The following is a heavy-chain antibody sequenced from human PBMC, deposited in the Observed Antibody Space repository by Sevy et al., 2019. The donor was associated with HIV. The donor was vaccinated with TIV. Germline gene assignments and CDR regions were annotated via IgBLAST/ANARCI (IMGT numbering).Heavy chain of an antibody. CDR2: ISAYNGNT. CDR1: GYTFTSYG. J-gene: IGHJ6*03. CDR3: ARHLENYDGSGSFVGNYYMDV. Sequence: ASVKVSCKASGYTFTSYGISWVRQAPGQGLEWMGWISAYNGNTNYAQKLQGRVTMTTDTSTSTAYMELRSLRSDETARYYCARHLENYDGSGSFVGNYYMDVWGKGTTVTVSS. D-gene: IGHD3-10*01. V-gene: IGHV1-18*01.